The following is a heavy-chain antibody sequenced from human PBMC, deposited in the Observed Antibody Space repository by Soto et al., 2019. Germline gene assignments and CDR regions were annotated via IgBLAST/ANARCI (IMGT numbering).Heavy chain of an antibody. J-gene: IGHJ4*02. CDR1: GDSVSSNSAA. Sequence: PSQTLSLTCAISGDSVSSNSAAWSWIRQSPSRGLESLGRTYYRSKWYNDYAVSVNSRITINPDTSKNQFSLQLTSVTPEDTDVYFLQGGSHDRTWSGGKQTRLTLSS. CDR2: TYYRSKWYN. CDR3: QGGSHDRTWS. D-gene: IGHD6-25*01. V-gene: IGHV6-1*01.